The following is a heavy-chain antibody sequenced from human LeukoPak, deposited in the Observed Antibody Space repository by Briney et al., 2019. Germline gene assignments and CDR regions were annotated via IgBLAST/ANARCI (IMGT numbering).Heavy chain of an antibody. CDR2: ISGGGTT. CDR1: GFTVSSNY. Sequence: GGSLRLSCAASGFTVSSNYMSWVRQAPGKGLQWVSVISGGGTTYYADSVKGRFTISRDNSKNTLYLQMNSLRAEDTAVYYCARGNYYDSSVDYWGQGILVTVSS. J-gene: IGHJ4*02. CDR3: ARGNYYDSSVDY. V-gene: IGHV3-53*01. D-gene: IGHD3-22*01.